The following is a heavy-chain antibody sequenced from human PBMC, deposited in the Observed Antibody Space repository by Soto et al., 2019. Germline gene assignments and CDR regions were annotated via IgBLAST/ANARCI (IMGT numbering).Heavy chain of an antibody. D-gene: IGHD2-15*01. Sequence: PGESLKISCKGSGYSFTSYWISWVHQMPGKGLEWMGRIDPSDSYTNYSPSFQGQVTISADKSISTAYLQWSSLKASDTAMYYCARGPYCSGGSCYSAYYYYGMDVWGQGTTVTVSS. CDR2: IDPSDSYT. V-gene: IGHV5-10-1*04. J-gene: IGHJ6*02. CDR1: GYSFTSYW. CDR3: ARGPYCSGGSCYSAYYYYGMDV.